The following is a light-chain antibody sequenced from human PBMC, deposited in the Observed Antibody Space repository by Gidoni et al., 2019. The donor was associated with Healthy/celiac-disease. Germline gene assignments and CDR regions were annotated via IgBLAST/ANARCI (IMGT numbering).Light chain of an antibody. Sequence: IPMIPSPSSLSASVGDRVTITCRASQSISSYLNWYQQKPGKAPKLLIYAASSLQSGVPSRFSGSGSGTDFTLTISSLQPEDFATYYCQQSYSTPPDFGGGTKVEIK. CDR3: QQSYSTPPD. J-gene: IGKJ4*01. V-gene: IGKV1-39*01. CDR1: QSISSY. CDR2: AAS.